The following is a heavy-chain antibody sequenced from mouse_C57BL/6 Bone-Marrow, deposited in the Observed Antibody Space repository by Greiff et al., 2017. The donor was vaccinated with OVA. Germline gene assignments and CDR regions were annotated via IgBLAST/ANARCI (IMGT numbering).Heavy chain of an antibody. CDR3: TTEGPPFDY. Sequence: DVQLQESGAELVRPGASVKLSCTASGFNIKDDYMHWVKQRPEQGLEWIGWIDPENGDTEYASKFQGKATITADTSSNTAYLQLSSLTSEDTAVYYCTTEGPPFDYWGQGTTLTVSS. CDR1: GFNIKDDY. V-gene: IGHV14-4*01. CDR2: IDPENGDT. J-gene: IGHJ2*01. D-gene: IGHD3-3*01.